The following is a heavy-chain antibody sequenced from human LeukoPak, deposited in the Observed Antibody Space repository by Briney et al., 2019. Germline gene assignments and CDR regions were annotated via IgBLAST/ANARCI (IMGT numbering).Heavy chain of an antibody. J-gene: IGHJ5*02. CDR1: GFTFSSYA. D-gene: IGHD1-26*01. CDR3: ARAARYSGSYYES. CDR2: ISYDGSNK. Sequence: PGGSLRLSCAASGFTFSSYAMHWVRQAPGKGLEWVAVISYDGSNKYYADSVKGRFTISRDNSKNTLYLQMNSLRAEDTAVYYCARAARYSGSYYESWGQGTLVTVSS. V-gene: IGHV3-30-3*01.